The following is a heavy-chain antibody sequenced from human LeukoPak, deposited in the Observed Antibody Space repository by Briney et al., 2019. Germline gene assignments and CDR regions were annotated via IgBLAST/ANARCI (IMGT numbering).Heavy chain of an antibody. CDR3: AREIWRAFDY. D-gene: IGHD1-1*01. J-gene: IGHJ4*02. CDR2: IYYSGNT. CDR1: GGSISSSSFY. V-gene: IGHV4-39*01. Sequence: SETLSLTCAVSGGSISSSSFYWGWIRQPPGKGLEWIGSIYYSGNTYYNPSLKSRVTISVDTSKKQFSLKLTSVTAADTAVYYCAREIWRAFDYWGQGTLVTVSS.